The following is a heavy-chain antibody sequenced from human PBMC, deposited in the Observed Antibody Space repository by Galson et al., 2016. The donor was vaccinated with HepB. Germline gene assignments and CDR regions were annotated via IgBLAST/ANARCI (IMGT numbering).Heavy chain of an antibody. V-gene: IGHV3-30*19. CDR1: GFTLSTYG. D-gene: IGHD1-26*01. Sequence: SLRLSCAASGFTLSTYGMHWVRQAPGKGLEWVAFISHDGSNKLAADSVRGRFTISRDYSNTLYLQMNRLRAEDTAVYFCTRDPEGGGTYSDYWGQGTLVTVSS. CDR3: TRDPEGGGTYSDY. CDR2: ISHDGSNK. J-gene: IGHJ4*02.